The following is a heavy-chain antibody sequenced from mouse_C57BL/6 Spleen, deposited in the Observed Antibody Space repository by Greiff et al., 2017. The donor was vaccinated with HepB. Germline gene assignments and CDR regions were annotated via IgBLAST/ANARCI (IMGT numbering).Heavy chain of an antibody. CDR2: IYPRSGNT. V-gene: IGHV1-81*01. D-gene: IGHD1-1*01. CDR3: ARYYYGSSPWYFGV. J-gene: IGHJ1*03. CDR1: GYTFTSYG. Sequence: QVQLQQSGAELARPGASVKLSCKASGYTFTSYGISWVKQSTGQGLEWIGEIYPRSGNTDYNEKFKGKATLTADKSSSTAYMELRSLTSEDSAVYFCARYYYGSSPWYFGVWGTGTTVTVSS.